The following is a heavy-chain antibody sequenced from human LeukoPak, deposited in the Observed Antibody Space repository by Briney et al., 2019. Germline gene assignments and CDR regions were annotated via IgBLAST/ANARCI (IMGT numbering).Heavy chain of an antibody. Sequence: GGSLRLSCAASGFTFSSYAMTWVRQAPGKGLEWVSVIYSGGSTYYADSVKGRFTISRDNSKNTLYLQMNSLRAEDTAVYYCARLPDYYDSSGYYYYFDYWGQGTLVTVSS. V-gene: IGHV3-53*01. J-gene: IGHJ4*02. CDR3: ARLPDYYDSSGYYYYFDY. CDR1: GFTFSSYA. D-gene: IGHD3-22*01. CDR2: IYSGGST.